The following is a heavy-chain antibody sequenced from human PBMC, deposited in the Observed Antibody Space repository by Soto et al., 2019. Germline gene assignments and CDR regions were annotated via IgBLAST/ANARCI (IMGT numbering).Heavy chain of an antibody. V-gene: IGHV1-69*13. Sequence: SVKVSCKASGGTFSGYAISWVRQAPGQGLEWMGGIIPIFGTANYAQKFQGRVTITADESTSTAYMELSSLRSEDTAVYYCARRSYGSSGYYYYYGMDVWGQGTTVTVSS. D-gene: IGHD1-26*01. J-gene: IGHJ6*02. CDR1: GGTFSGYA. CDR2: IIPIFGTA. CDR3: ARRSYGSSGYYYYYGMDV.